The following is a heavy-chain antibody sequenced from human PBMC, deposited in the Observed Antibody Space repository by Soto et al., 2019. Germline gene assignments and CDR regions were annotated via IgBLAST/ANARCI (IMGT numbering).Heavy chain of an antibody. Sequence: PSETLSLTCTVSGDSISTDYWSWIRQSPGKGLEWIGFIYYGGSTNYNPSLKSRITISVDTPKNQYSLKLSSVTAAYTAVYYCAKNWNWGSLVHWGQGTLVTVS. CDR3: AKNWNWGSLVH. V-gene: IGHV4-59*08. CDR1: GDSISTDY. CDR2: IYYGGST. J-gene: IGHJ4*02. D-gene: IGHD7-27*01.